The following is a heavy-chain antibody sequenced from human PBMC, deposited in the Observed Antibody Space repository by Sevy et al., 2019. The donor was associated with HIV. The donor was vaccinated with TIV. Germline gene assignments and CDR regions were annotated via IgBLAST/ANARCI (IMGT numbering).Heavy chain of an antibody. Sequence: GGSLRLSCTTYGLTFGDYAMSWVRQAPGKGLEWVGLIRSKVYGGTKEYAASVKGRFTMSRDDSKSIAYLQMNSLKTEDTAVYYCARGGYCSTTCCYNARVDVWGQWTTVTVSS. D-gene: IGHD2-2*02. CDR3: ARGGYCSTTCCYNARVDV. CDR1: GLTFGDYA. V-gene: IGHV3-49*04. CDR2: IRSKVYGGTK. J-gene: IGHJ6*02.